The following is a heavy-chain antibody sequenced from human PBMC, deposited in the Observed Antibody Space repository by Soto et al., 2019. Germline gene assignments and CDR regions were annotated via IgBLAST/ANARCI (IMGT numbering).Heavy chain of an antibody. Sequence: GGSLRLSCEASGFTFSTYGMHWVRQAPGKGLQWVAVIWYDGTNTYYGDSVKGRFTISRDNSKNTLYLQMNNLRAEDTAVYYCARVEAPLIHSDHYYYGMDVWGQGTTVTVSS. J-gene: IGHJ6*02. CDR2: IWYDGTNT. CDR3: ARVEAPLIHSDHYYYGMDV. D-gene: IGHD5-18*01. CDR1: GFTFSTYG. V-gene: IGHV3-33*01.